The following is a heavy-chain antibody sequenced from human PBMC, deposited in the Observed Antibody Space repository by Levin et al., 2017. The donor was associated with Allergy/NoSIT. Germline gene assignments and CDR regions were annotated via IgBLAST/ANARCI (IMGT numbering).Heavy chain of an antibody. CDR2: ISYDGSNK. Sequence: GESLKISCAASGFTFSSYAMHWVRQAPGKGLEWVAVISYDGSNKYYADSVKGRFTISRDNSKNTLYLQMNSLRAEDTAVYYCAREDYGDYEPYYFDYWGQGTLVTVSS. D-gene: IGHD4-17*01. J-gene: IGHJ4*02. V-gene: IGHV3-30-3*01. CDR3: AREDYGDYEPYYFDY. CDR1: GFTFSSYA.